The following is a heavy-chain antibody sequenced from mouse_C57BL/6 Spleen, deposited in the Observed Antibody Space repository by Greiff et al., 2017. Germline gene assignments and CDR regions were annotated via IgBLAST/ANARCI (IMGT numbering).Heavy chain of an antibody. CDR2: IDPETGGT. CDR1: GYTFTDYE. J-gene: IGHJ3*01. V-gene: IGHV1-15*01. D-gene: IGHD1-1*01. Sequence: VQLQESGAELVRPGASVTLSCKASGYTFTDYEMHWVKQTPVHGLEWIGAIDPETGGTAYNQKFKGKAILTADKSSSTAYMELRSLTSEDSAVYYCTRHGSSYLFAYWGQGTLVTVSA. CDR3: TRHGSSYLFAY.